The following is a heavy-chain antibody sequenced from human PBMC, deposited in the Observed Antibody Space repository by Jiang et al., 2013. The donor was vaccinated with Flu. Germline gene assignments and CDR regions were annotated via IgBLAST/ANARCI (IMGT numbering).Heavy chain of an antibody. CDR1: GGSFSGYY. V-gene: IGHV4-34*01. Sequence: LLKPSETLSLTCAVYGGSFSGYYWSWIRQPPGKGLEWIGEINHSGSTNYNPSLKSRVTISVDTSKNQFSLKLSSVTAADTAVYYCAILRYSSGYYFDYWGQGTLVTVSS. D-gene: IGHD6-19*01. J-gene: IGHJ4*02. CDR3: AILRYSSGYYFDY. CDR2: INHSGST.